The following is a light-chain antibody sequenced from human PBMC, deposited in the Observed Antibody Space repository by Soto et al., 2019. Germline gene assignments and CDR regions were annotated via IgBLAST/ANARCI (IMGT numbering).Light chain of an antibody. Sequence: EIVLTQSPGTLSLSPGERATLSCRASQSVSSSYLAWYQQKPGQAPRLLIYGASSRATGIPDRFSGSGSGTDVTLTISRLEPEDFAVYYCQQYGRTFGQGTKVDIK. J-gene: IGKJ1*01. CDR2: GAS. CDR1: QSVSSSY. CDR3: QQYGRT. V-gene: IGKV3-20*01.